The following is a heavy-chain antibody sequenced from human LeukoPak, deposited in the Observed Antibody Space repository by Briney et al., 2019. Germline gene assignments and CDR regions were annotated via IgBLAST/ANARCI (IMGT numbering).Heavy chain of an antibody. CDR2: INHSGST. J-gene: IGHJ4*02. CDR3: ARGRYSFAY. D-gene: IGHD5-12*01. Sequence: SETLSLTCAVYGGSFSVYYWSWIRQPPGKGLEWIGEINHSGSTNYNPSIKSRVTISVDTSKNQFSLNLRSVTAADTAVYYCARGRYSFAYWGQGTLVTVSS. CDR1: GGSFSVYY. V-gene: IGHV4-34*01.